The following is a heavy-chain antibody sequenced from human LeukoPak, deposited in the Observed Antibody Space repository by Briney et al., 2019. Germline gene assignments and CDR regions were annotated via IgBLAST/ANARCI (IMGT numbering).Heavy chain of an antibody. CDR1: GGSISSSY. J-gene: IGHJ3*02. V-gene: IGHV4-59*01. CDR2: TSHSGST. CDR3: TRGYYDARGDSNPFDI. Sequence: SETLSLTCTVSGGSISSSYWSWIRQPPGRGLEWIGYTSHSGSTNYKPSLKSRVSISVDTSKNQFSLKLASVTAADTAMYYCTRGYYDARGDSNPFDIWGQGTMVTVSS. D-gene: IGHD3-22*01.